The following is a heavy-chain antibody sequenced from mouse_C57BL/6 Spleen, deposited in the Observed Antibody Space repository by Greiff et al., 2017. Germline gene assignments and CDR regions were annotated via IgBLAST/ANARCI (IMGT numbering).Heavy chain of an antibody. Sequence: VQLQESGAELVKPGASVKISCKASGYAFSSYWMNWVKQRPGQGLEWIGQIYPGDGDTNYNGKFKGKATLTADKSSSTAYMQLSSLTSEDSAVYFCARVSYYGSSLIFDYWGQGTTLTVSS. CDR3: ARVSYYGSSLIFDY. D-gene: IGHD1-1*01. V-gene: IGHV1-80*01. J-gene: IGHJ2*01. CDR1: GYAFSSYW. CDR2: IYPGDGDT.